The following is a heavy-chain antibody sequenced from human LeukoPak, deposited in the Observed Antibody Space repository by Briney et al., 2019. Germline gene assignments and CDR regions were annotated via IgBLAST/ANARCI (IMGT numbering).Heavy chain of an antibody. J-gene: IGHJ6*04. CDR1: GFTFSSYG. CDR3: AKDLVTMVRGVIITAYYYYGMDV. Sequence: PGRSLRLSCAASGFTFSSYGMHWVRQAPGKGLEWVAVISYDGSNKYYADSVKGRFTISRDNSKNTLYLQMNSLRAEDTAVYYWAKDLVTMVRGVIITAYYYYGMDVWGKGTTVTVSS. CDR2: ISYDGSNK. V-gene: IGHV3-30*18. D-gene: IGHD3-10*01.